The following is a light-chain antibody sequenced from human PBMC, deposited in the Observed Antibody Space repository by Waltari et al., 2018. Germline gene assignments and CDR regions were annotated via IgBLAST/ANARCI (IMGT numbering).Light chain of an antibody. J-gene: IGKJ4*01. Sequence: DIQMTQSPSSVSSSVGDRVTITCRASQDISSWVAWYQQKPGKAPNLLIYAASTLRSGVPSRFSGSGSGTVFTLTISSLQPEEFATYYCQQATSSPFFGGGTRVEIK. V-gene: IGKV1-12*01. CDR2: AAS. CDR1: QDISSW. CDR3: QQATSSPF.